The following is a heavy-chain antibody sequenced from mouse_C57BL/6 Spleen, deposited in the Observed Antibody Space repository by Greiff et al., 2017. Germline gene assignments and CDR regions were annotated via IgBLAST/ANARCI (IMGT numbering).Heavy chain of an antibody. CDR1: GYAFSSSW. Sequence: VQLQQSGPELVKPGASVKISCKASGYAFSSSWMNWVKQRPGKGLEWIGRIYPGDGDTNYNGKFKGKATLTADKSSSTAYMQLSSLTSEDSAVYFCATATVVARGYFDVWGTGTTVTGSS. V-gene: IGHV1-82*01. CDR2: IYPGDGDT. J-gene: IGHJ1*03. CDR3: ATATVVARGYFDV. D-gene: IGHD1-1*01.